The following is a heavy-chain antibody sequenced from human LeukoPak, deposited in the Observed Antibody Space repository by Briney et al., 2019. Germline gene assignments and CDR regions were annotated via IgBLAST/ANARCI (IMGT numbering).Heavy chain of an antibody. D-gene: IGHD6-13*01. J-gene: IGHJ4*02. CDR2: ISGSGGST. Sequence: PGGSLRHSCAASGFTFSSYAMSWVRQAPGKGLEWVSAISGSGGSTYYADSVKGRFTISRDNSKNTLYLQMNSLRAEDTAVYYCAKGIRAAAAGPLDYWGQGTLVTVSS. CDR3: AKGIRAAAAGPLDY. V-gene: IGHV3-23*01. CDR1: GFTFSSYA.